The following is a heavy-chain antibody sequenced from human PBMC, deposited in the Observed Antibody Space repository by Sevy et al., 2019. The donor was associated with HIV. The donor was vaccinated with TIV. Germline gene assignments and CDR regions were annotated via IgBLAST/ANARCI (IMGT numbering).Heavy chain of an antibody. J-gene: IGHJ5*02. CDR2: VTPYHGHK. CDR3: ARCLGGLRPWEYNWFDP. Sequence: ASVKVSCKASGYTFASYGISWVRQAPGQGLEWMGWVTPYHGHKKYAQKLQGRVTMTTDTSTSTAYMELRSLRSDDTAVYYCARCLGGLRPWEYNWFDPWGQGTLVTVSS. D-gene: IGHD1-26*01. V-gene: IGHV1-18*01. CDR1: GYTFASYG.